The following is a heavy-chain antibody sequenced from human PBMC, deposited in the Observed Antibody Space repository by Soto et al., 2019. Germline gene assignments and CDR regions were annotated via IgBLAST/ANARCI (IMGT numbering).Heavy chain of an antibody. CDR3: VSPHYTYSWVDP. V-gene: IGHV1-69*02. Sequence: QVQLVQSGAEVKKAGSSVKVSCKASGGTFSSHTIIWVRQAPGQGLEWMGRIIPMLSMVNYAQKFQGRVTITADKSTGTAFMELSSLRFEDTAMYYCVSPHYTYSWVDPWGQGTLVTVSS. D-gene: IGHD4-4*01. CDR2: IIPMLSMV. J-gene: IGHJ5*02. CDR1: GGTFSSHT.